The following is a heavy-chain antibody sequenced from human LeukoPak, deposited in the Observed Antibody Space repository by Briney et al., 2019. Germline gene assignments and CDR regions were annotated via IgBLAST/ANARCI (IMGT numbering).Heavy chain of an antibody. CDR1: GYTFTSYD. D-gene: IGHD5-18*01. CDR2: MNPNSGNT. V-gene: IGHV1-8*01. Sequence: ASVKVSCKASGYTFTSYDINWVRQATGQGLEWMGWMNPNSGNTGYAQKFQGRVTMTRNTSISTAYIELSSLRSEDTAVYYCARAKPAQLLFDYWGQGTLVTVSS. CDR3: ARAKPAQLLFDY. J-gene: IGHJ4*02.